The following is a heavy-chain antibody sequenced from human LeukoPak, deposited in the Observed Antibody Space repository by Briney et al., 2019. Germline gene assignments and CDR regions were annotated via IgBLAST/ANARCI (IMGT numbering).Heavy chain of an antibody. V-gene: IGHV3-53*01. CDR1: GCTVSSNY. CDR3: ARGGSYAVYAFDI. CDR2: IYSGGST. D-gene: IGHD1-26*01. Sequence: GGSLRLSCAASGCTVSSNYMSWVRQAPGKGLEWVSVIYSGGSTYYADSVKGRFTISRDNSKNTLYLQMNSLRAEDTAVYYCARGGSYAVYAFDIWGQGTMVTVSS. J-gene: IGHJ3*02.